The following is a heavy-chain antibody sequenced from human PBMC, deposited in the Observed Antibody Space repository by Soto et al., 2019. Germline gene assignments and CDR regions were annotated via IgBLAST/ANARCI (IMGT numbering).Heavy chain of an antibody. CDR3: ARTIIGRSLQWSFDY. CDR1: GGSISSRDAV. Sequence: SEPLSLTSTVSGGSISSRDAVWSWILQHPGKGLEWIGYIYHSGSTYYNPSLKSRVRISVDTSENQFSLKLSSMTAADTAVYYCARTIIGRSLQWSFDYWGQGTLVTVSS. J-gene: IGHJ4*02. V-gene: IGHV4-31*03. CDR2: IYHSGST. D-gene: IGHD3-3*01.